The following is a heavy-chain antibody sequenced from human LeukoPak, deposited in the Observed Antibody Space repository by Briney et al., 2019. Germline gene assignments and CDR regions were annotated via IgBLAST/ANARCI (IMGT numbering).Heavy chain of an antibody. CDR1: GFTFSSYA. J-gene: IGHJ4*02. Sequence: GGSLRLSCAASGFTFSSYAMSWVRQAPGKGLEWVSGISWNSGSIGYADSVKGRFTISRDNAKNSLYLQMNSLRAEDTALYYCAKDRRAVAGHFDYWGQGTLVTVSS. V-gene: IGHV3-9*01. CDR3: AKDRRAVAGHFDY. CDR2: ISWNSGSI. D-gene: IGHD6-19*01.